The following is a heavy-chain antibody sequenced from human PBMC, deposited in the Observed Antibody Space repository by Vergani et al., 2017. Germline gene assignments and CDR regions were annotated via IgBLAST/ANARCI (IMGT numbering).Heavy chain of an antibody. Sequence: QVQLVESGGGVVQPGRSLRLSCAASGFTFSSYAMHWVRQAPGKGLEWVAVILFDGSNKYYADSVKGRFTISRDNSKNTLYLQMNSLRAEDTAVYYCARGTGYRSSWYGGGSYWGQGTLVTVSS. D-gene: IGHD6-13*01. V-gene: IGHV3-30*04. CDR2: ILFDGSNK. J-gene: IGHJ4*02. CDR1: GFTFSSYA. CDR3: ARGTGYRSSWYGGGSY.